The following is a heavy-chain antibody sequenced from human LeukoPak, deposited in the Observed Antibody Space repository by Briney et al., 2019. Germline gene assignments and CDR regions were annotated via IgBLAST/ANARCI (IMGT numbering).Heavy chain of an antibody. CDR3: AKDRIAGVISGIDY. CDR1: GFTFSSYG. D-gene: IGHD3-10*01. Sequence: GGSLRLSRAASGFTFSSYGMYWVRQAPGKGLEWVAGISYDGSNEYYADSVTGRFTISRDNPQNTLYLLMNSLRAEDTAMYYCAKDRIAGVISGIDYWGQGALVTVSS. V-gene: IGHV3-30*18. CDR2: ISYDGSNE. J-gene: IGHJ4*02.